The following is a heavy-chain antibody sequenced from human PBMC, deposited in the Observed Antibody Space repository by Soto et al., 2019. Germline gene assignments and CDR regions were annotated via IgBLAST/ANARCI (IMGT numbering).Heavy chain of an antibody. J-gene: IGHJ4*02. CDR1: GFTFSSYA. D-gene: IGHD6-6*01. Sequence: LRLSCAASGFTFSSYAMSWVRQAPGKGLEWVSAISGSGGSTYYADSVKGRFTISRDNSKNTLYLQMNSLRAEDTAVYYCAKDGGAPIGAARPDGYWGQGTLVTVSS. CDR3: AKDGGAPIGAARPDGY. CDR2: ISGSGGST. V-gene: IGHV3-23*01.